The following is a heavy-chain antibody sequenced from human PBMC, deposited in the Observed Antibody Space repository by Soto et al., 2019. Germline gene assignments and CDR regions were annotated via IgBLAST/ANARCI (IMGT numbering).Heavy chain of an antibody. J-gene: IGHJ4*02. D-gene: IGHD6-13*01. CDR2: IYWDDAK. CDR3: AHVYWAASGTRYYFDY. V-gene: IGHV2-5*02. Sequence: QITLKESGPTLVKPTQTLTLTCTFSGFSLTTEAVGVGWIRQPPGKALEWLALIYWDDAKRYSPSLKSRLTITKDASRTQVVLTLTNMDPADTATYYCAHVYWAASGTRYYFDYWGQGTLVTVSS. CDR1: GFSLTTEAVG.